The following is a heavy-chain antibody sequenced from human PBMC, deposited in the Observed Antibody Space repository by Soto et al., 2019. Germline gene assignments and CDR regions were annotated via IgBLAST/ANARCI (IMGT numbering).Heavy chain of an antibody. J-gene: IGHJ6*02. V-gene: IGHV4-30-4*01. CDR1: GGSISSGDYY. CDR3: ARVGMALVYGDWFDVYYYYGMDV. Sequence: SETLSLTCTVSGGSISSGDYYWSWIRQPPGKSLEWIGYIYYSGSTYYNPTLKSRVTISVDTSKNQFSLKLCSVTAADTAVYYCARVGMALVYGDWFDVYYYYGMDVWGQGTTVTVSS. D-gene: IGHD2-21*02. CDR2: IYYSGST.